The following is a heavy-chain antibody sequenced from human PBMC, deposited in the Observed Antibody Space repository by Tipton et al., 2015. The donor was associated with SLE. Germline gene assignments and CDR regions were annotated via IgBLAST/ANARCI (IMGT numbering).Heavy chain of an antibody. Sequence: TLSLICTVSGGSITSSSYYWGWVRQPPGKGLEWSGSIYYSGGTHYNPPLKSRVTISVDTSKNQFSRRLSSVTAADTAVYYGARDCFRSTSCFNAFDFGGQGTMVTVSS. D-gene: IGHD2-2*01. CDR2: IYYSGGT. J-gene: IGHJ3*01. CDR3: ARDCFRSTSCFNAFDF. CDR1: GGSITSSSYY. V-gene: IGHV4-39*07.